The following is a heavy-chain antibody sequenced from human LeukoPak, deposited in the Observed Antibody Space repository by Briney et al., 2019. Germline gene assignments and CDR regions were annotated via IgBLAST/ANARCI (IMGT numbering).Heavy chain of an antibody. V-gene: IGHV4-30-4*08. D-gene: IGHD1-1*01. CDR1: GGSISSGDYY. J-gene: IGHJ4*02. CDR3: VRDWNGDYFDY. Sequence: NPSQTLSLTCTVSGGSISSGDYYWSWIRQPPGKGLEWIGYINYSGSTYYNPSLKSRVTISVDTSKNQFSLKLSSVTAADTAVYYCVRDWNGDYFDYWGQGTLVTVSS. CDR2: INYSGST.